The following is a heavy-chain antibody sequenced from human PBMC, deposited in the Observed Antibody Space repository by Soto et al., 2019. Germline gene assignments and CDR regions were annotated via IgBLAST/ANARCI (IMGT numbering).Heavy chain of an antibody. J-gene: IGHJ4*02. Sequence: EVQLVESGGGLVKPGGSLRLSCAASGFTISSAWMNWVRQAPGKGLEWVGRIKTKTQGETTDYAAPVKGRFTISRDDSENTLSLQMNSLRIEDTAVYYCTTGSDEGYWGQGTLVTVSS. V-gene: IGHV3-15*07. D-gene: IGHD1-26*01. CDR1: GFTISSAW. CDR2: IKTKTQGETT. CDR3: TTGSDEGY.